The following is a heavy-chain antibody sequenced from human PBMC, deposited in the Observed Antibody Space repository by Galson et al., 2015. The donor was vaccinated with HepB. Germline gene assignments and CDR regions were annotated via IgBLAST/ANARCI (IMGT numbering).Heavy chain of an antibody. Sequence: SLRLSCAASGFTFSRYAMSWVRQAPGKGLEWVSAISGSGGSTYYADSVKGRFTISRDNSKNTLYLQMNSLRAEDTAVYYCAKTFSGYYDSSGYAFDYWGQGTLVTVSS. D-gene: IGHD3-22*01. CDR1: GFTFSRYA. CDR3: AKTFSGYYDSSGYAFDY. V-gene: IGHV3-23*01. CDR2: ISGSGGST. J-gene: IGHJ4*02.